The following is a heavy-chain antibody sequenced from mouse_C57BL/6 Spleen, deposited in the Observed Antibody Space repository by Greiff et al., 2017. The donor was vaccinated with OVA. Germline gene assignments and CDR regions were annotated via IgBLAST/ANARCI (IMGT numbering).Heavy chain of an antibody. J-gene: IGHJ1*03. CDR1: GFPFSSYA. D-gene: IGHD1-1*01. CDR2: ISSGGDYI. Sequence: EVKVVESGDGLVKPGGSLKLSCAASGFPFSSYAMSWVRQTPEKRLEWVAYISSGGDYIYYADTVKGRFTISRDNARNTLYLQMSSLKSEDTAMYYCTRGGNYYGSSSLLDVWGTGTTVTVSS. CDR3: TRGGNYYGSSSLLDV. V-gene: IGHV5-9-1*02.